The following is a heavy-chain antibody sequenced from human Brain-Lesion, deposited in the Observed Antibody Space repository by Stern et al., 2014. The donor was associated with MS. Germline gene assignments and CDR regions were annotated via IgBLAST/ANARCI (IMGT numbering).Heavy chain of an antibody. V-gene: IGHV4-39*01. D-gene: IGHD2-15*01. J-gene: IGHJ5*02. CDR1: GGSVSSTSYA. Sequence: QMQLQESGPGLVKPSETLSLTCTVAGGSVSSTSYAWAWIRQPPGKGLEWIGTIYYSGNTYYSPSLKSRLTISLDTSKNQFSLQLSLGTAADTAVYYCAGEEDIRYCSGGSCTGNWFDPWGQGTLVTVSS. CDR2: IYYSGNT. CDR3: AGEEDIRYCSGGSCTGNWFDP.